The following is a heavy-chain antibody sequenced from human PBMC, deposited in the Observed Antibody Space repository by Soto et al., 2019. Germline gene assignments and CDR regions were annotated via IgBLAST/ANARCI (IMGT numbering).Heavy chain of an antibody. V-gene: IGHV3-73*01. CDR3: ARPPFPGCINAVCYPFDY. CDR2: IRSKANSYAT. Sequence: PGGSLRLSCAASGFTFSGSAMHWVRQASGKGLEWVGRIRSKANSYATAYAASVKGRFTISRDDSKNTAYLQMNSLKTEDTAVYYCARPPFPGCINAVCYPFDYWGQGTLVTVSS. J-gene: IGHJ4*02. CDR1: GFTFSGSA. D-gene: IGHD2-8*01.